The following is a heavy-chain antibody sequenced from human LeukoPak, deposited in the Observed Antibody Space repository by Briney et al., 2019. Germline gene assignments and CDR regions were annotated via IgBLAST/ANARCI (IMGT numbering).Heavy chain of an antibody. CDR1: GFTFSYYA. D-gene: IGHD5-18*01. V-gene: IGHV3-23*01. J-gene: IGHJ4*02. CDR2: IGNSGST. CDR3: AKRDSAGLHYFDY. Sequence: GGSLRLSCAASGFTFSYYAMSWVRQAPGKGLEWVSTIGNSGSTYYADSVKGRFTISRDNSKSTLYLQMNSLRAEDTAVYYCAKRDSAGLHYFDYWGQGTLVTVSS.